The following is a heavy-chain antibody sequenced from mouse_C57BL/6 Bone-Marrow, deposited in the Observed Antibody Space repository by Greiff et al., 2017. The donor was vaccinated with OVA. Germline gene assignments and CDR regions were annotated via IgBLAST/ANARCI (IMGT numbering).Heavy chain of an antibody. CDR3: AREGGYYGSPFAY. D-gene: IGHD1-1*01. J-gene: IGHJ3*01. V-gene: IGHV1-81*01. CDR1: GYTFTSYG. Sequence: QVQLQHSGAELARPGASVKLSCKASGYTFTSYGISWVKQRTGKGLEWIGVIYPRSGYTYYNEKFKGKATLTADKSSSKAYMELRSLTSEDTAVYFCAREGGYYGSPFAYWGQGTLVTVSA. CDR2: IYPRSGYT.